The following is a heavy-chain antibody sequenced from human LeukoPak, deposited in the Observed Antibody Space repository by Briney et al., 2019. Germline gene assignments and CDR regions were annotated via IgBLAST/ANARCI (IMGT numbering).Heavy chain of an antibody. V-gene: IGHV3-23*01. CDR3: AKTIIAARPFKAFDY. Sequence: GGSLRLSCAASGFTFSSYAMSWVRQAPGKGLEWVSAISGGGGSTYYADSVKGRFTISRDNSKNTLYLQMNSLRAEDTAVYYCAKTIIAARPFKAFDYWGQGTLVTVSS. CDR2: ISGGGGST. D-gene: IGHD6-6*01. J-gene: IGHJ4*02. CDR1: GFTFSSYA.